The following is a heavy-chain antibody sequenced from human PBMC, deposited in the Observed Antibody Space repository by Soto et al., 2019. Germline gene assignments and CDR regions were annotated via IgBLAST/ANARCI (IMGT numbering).Heavy chain of an antibody. CDR2: ISYDGSKK. V-gene: IGHV3-30-3*01. J-gene: IGHJ6*02. CDR1: GFTFSSYN. CDR3: ARDLGYSYDFYYYYGMDI. Sequence: PGGSLRLSCEASGFTFSSYNIHWVRQAPGKGLEWVAVISYDGSKKYYADSVKGRFTISRDNSKNTLYLQMYSLRAEDTAVYYCARDLGYSYDFYYYYGMDIWGQGTTVTVS. D-gene: IGHD5-18*01.